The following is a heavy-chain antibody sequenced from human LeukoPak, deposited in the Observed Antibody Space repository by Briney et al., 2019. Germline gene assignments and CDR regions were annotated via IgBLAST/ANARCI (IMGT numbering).Heavy chain of an antibody. CDR3: AKEGDYYGSGSYYGYFDY. J-gene: IGHJ4*02. CDR2: ISGSGGST. CDR1: GFTFSSYA. D-gene: IGHD3-10*01. V-gene: IGHV3-23*01. Sequence: PGGSLRLSCAASGFTFSSYAMSWVRQAPGKGLEWVSAISGSGGSTYYADSVKGRFTISRDNSKNTLYLQMNSLRAEDTAVYYCAKEGDYYGSGSYYGYFDYWGQGTLVTVSS.